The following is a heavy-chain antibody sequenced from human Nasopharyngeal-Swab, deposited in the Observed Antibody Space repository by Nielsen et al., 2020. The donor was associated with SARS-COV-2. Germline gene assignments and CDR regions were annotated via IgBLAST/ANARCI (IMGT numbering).Heavy chain of an antibody. D-gene: IGHD3-22*01. J-gene: IGHJ3*02. CDR1: GGSISSGGYY. V-gene: IGHV4-31*03. CDR3: AREGYDSSGYRDAFDI. CDR2: IYYSGGT. Sequence: TLSLTCTVSGGSISSGGYYWSWIRQHPGKGLEWIGYIYYSGGTYYNPSLKSRVTISVDTSKNQFSLKLSSVTAADTAVYYCAREGYDSSGYRDAFDIWGQGTMVTVSS.